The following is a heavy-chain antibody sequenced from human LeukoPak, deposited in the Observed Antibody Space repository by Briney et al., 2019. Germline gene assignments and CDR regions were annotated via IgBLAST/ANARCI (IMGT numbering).Heavy chain of an antibody. J-gene: IGHJ4*02. CDR3: ARNEGSMVRGVITLGA. D-gene: IGHD3-10*01. CDR1: GFTFSTYA. CDR2: IPYDGSKK. Sequence: PGGSLRLSCAASGFTFSTYALHWVRQAPGKGLEWVAVIPYDGSKKYYADSVKGRFTISRDSSKNTLYLQTNSLRADDTAVYYCARNEGSMVRGVITLGAGGQGTLVTVSS. V-gene: IGHV3-30-3*01.